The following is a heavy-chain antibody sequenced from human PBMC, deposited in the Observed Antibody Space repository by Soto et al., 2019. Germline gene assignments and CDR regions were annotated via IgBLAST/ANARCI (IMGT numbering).Heavy chain of an antibody. CDR2: ISAFNGNT. CDR1: GYMFRSYG. V-gene: IGHV1-18*01. J-gene: IGHJ4*02. CDR3: ARDGGYGAGSYFDY. D-gene: IGHD3-10*01. Sequence: QGQLVQSGAEVKRPGASVKVSCTASGYMFRSYGISWVRQAPGQGLEWIGWISAFNGNTNYPQNLQGRVTMTTDTSTSTAYMELRTLRSDDSAMYYCARDGGYGAGSYFDYWGQGTLVTVSS.